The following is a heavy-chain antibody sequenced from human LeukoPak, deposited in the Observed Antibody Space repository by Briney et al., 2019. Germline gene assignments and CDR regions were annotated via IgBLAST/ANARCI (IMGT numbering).Heavy chain of an antibody. CDR3: ARGGSYSNYYFDY. Sequence: GESLKISCKGSGYSFASYWIGWVRQMPGKGLEWMGIIYPGDSDTGCSPSFQGQVTISADKSISTAYLQWSSLKASDTAMYYCARGGSYSNYYFDYWGQGTLVTVSS. CDR1: GYSFASYW. J-gene: IGHJ4*02. V-gene: IGHV5-51*01. CDR2: IYPGDSDT. D-gene: IGHD6-13*01.